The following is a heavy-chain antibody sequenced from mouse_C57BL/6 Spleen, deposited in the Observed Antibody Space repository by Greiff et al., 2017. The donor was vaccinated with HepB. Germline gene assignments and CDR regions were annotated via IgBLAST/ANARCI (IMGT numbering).Heavy chain of an antibody. V-gene: IGHV1-64*01. CDR3: ARFDYDDEFAY. Sequence: QVQLQQPGAELVKPGASVKLSCKASGYTFTSYWMHWVKQRPGQGLEWIGMIHPNSGSTNYNEKFKSKATLTVDKSSSTAYMQLSSLTSEDSAVYYCARFDYDDEFAYWGKGTLVTVSA. J-gene: IGHJ3*01. CDR1: GYTFTSYW. CDR2: IHPNSGST. D-gene: IGHD2-4*01.